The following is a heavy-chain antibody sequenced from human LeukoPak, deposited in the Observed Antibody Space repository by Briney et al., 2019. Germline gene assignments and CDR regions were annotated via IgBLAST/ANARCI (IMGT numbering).Heavy chain of an antibody. CDR1: GGSVSSGTSY. CDR2: VYNSGGT. D-gene: IGHD4-17*01. V-gene: IGHV4-61*01. Sequence: SETLSLTCTVSGGSVSSGTSYWSWVRQPPGKGLEWVGHVYNSGGTNYNPSLKSRVTITIDTSKNQFSLKLTSVTAADTAVYYCASHGDYNWFDPWGQGTLVTVSS. CDR3: ASHGDYNWFDP. J-gene: IGHJ5*02.